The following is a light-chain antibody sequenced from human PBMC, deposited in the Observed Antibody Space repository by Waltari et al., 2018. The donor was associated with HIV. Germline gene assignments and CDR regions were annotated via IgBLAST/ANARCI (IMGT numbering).Light chain of an antibody. V-gene: IGLV1-44*01. CDR3: AAWDENLNGL. CDR2: SNN. J-gene: IGLJ3*02. CDR1: SSNIGTNT. Sequence: QSVLTQPPSASGTPGQRVTISCSGSSSNIGTNTVHWYQPLPGSAPKLLIYSNNQRPSGVPDRFAASKSRTSASLAISGLRSEDEAEYYCAAWDENLNGLFGGGTKLTVL.